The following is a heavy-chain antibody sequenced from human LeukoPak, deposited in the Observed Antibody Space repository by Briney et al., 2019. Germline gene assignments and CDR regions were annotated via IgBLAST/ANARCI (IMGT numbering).Heavy chain of an antibody. J-gene: IGHJ4*02. V-gene: IGHV4-59*01. Sequence: PSETLSLTCTVSGGSISSYYWSWIRQPPGKGLEWIAYIDYRGSTTYNPSLKSRVTISVDTSRNQFSLKLSSVTAADTAVYYCARVALQMATPTLDYWGQGTLVTVSS. D-gene: IGHD5-24*01. CDR2: IDYRGST. CDR3: ARVALQMATPTLDY. CDR1: GGSISSYY.